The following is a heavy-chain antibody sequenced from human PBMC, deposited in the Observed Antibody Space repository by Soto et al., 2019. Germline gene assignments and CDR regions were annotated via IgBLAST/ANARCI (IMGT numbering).Heavy chain of an antibody. V-gene: IGHV4-61*01. J-gene: IGHJ3*02. Sequence: SETLSLTCTVSGGSVSSESFYWSWIRQPPGKGLEWIGYIYYRGGTNYNPSLKSRVTISVDTSKNQFSLKLSSVTAADTAVYYCAGDRTRNGAFDIWGQGTMVTVSS. CDR3: AGDRTRNGAFDI. CDR1: GGSVSSESFY. D-gene: IGHD1-7*01. CDR2: IYYRGGT.